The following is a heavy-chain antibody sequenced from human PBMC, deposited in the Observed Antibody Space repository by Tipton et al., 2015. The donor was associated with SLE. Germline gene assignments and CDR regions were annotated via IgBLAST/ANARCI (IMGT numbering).Heavy chain of an antibody. CDR3: ARVRGGSGAFDT. J-gene: IGHJ3*02. V-gene: IGHV4-34*01. CDR1: GGSISSYY. Sequence: TLSLTCTVSGGSISSYYWSWIRQPPGKGLEWIGEINHSGSTNYNPSLKSRVTISVDTSKNQFSLKLSSVTAADTAVYYCARVRGGSGAFDTWGQGTMVTVSS. D-gene: IGHD3-10*01. CDR2: INHSGST.